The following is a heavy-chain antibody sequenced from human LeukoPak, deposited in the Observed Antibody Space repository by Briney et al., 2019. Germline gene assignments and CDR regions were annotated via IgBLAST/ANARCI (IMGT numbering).Heavy chain of an antibody. J-gene: IGHJ4*02. CDR2: ISYDGSNE. V-gene: IGHV3-30-3*01. CDR3: ARVGYYSSGPFSYFDY. CDR1: GFTFSRYA. D-gene: IGHD3-10*01. Sequence: GRSLRLSCAASGFTFSRYAMHWVRQAPDKGLEWVAVISYDGSNEYYAESVKGRFTISRDSSENTLYLEMNSLRVEDTAVYYCARVGYYSSGPFSYFDYWGQGTLVTVSS.